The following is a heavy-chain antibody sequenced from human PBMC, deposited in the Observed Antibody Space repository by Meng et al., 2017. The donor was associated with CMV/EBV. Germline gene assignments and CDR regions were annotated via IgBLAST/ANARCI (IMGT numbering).Heavy chain of an antibody. CDR2: IIPIFGTA. CDR3: ASVTGIGWWYFDL. D-gene: IGHD1-20*01. J-gene: IGHJ2*01. Sequence: QGQLVQSGGGVKKPGASVKVSCKASGGPFSSYAISWVRQAPGQGLEWMGGIIPIFGTANYAQKFQGRVTITADESTSTAYMELSSLRSEDTAVYYCASVTGIGWWYFDLWGRGTLVTVSS. V-gene: IGHV1-69*12. CDR1: GGPFSSYA.